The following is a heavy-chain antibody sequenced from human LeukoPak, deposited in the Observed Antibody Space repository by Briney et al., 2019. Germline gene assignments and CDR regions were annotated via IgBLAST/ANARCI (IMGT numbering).Heavy chain of an antibody. Sequence: RTSETLSLTCAVYGGSFSGYYWSWIRQPPGKGLEWIGEINHSGSTNYNPSLKSRVTISVDTSKNQFSLKLSSVTAADTAVYYCARIESPRLAYYDSGGYILYWGQGTLVTVSS. J-gene: IGHJ4*02. CDR3: ARIESPRLAYYDSGGYILY. CDR2: INHSGST. D-gene: IGHD3-22*01. CDR1: GGSFSGYY. V-gene: IGHV4-34*01.